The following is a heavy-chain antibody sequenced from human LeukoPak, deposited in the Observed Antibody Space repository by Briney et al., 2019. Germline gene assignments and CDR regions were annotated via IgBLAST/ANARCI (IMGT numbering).Heavy chain of an antibody. J-gene: IGHJ5*01. CDR2: IWYDGSNK. CDR3: AKDLDGYGDHQFDS. V-gene: IGHV3-33*06. D-gene: IGHD4-17*01. CDR1: GFTFSSYG. Sequence: PGGSLRLSCAASGFTFSSYGMHWVRQAPGKGLEWVAVIWYDGSNKYYADSVKGRFTISRDNSKTTLYLQMNSPRAENTAVYYGAKDLDGYGDHQFDSWGRGTLVTVSS.